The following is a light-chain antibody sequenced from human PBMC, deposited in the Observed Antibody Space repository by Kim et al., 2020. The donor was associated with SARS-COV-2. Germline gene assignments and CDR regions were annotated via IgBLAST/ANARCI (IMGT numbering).Light chain of an antibody. CDR1: SSNIGSNY. CDR2: RNN. J-gene: IGLJ3*02. V-gene: IGLV1-47*01. CDR3: AAWDDSLCGWV. Sequence: ELTQPPSASGTPGQRVTISCSGSSSNIGSNYVYWHQQFPGTAPKVLIYRNNLRPSGVPDRVSGSKSGTSASLAISDLRSEDEADYYCAAWDDSLCGWVFGGGTQLTVL.